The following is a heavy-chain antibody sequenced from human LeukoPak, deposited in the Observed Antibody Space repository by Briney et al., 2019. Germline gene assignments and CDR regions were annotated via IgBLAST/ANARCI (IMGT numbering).Heavy chain of an antibody. CDR3: AKDTSPTVTTNY. D-gene: IGHD4-17*01. J-gene: IGHJ4*02. Sequence: GGSLRLSCAASGFTFSSYAMSWVRQAPGKGLEWVSAISGSGGSTYYADSVKGRFAISRDNSKNTLYLQMNSLRAEDTAVYYCAKDTSPTVTTNYWGQGTLVTVSS. CDR1: GFTFSSYA. V-gene: IGHV3-23*01. CDR2: ISGSGGST.